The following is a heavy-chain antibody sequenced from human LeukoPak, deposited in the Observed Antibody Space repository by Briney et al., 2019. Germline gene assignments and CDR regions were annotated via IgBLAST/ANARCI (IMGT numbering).Heavy chain of an antibody. Sequence: SGRSLRLSCAASGFTFDDYAMHWVRQAPGKGLEWVSGISWNSGSIGYADSVKGRFTISRDNAKNSLYLQMNSLRAEDTALYYCAKDHYYDTGGYYSDYWGQGTLVTVSS. D-gene: IGHD3-22*01. CDR1: GFTFDDYA. V-gene: IGHV3-9*01. J-gene: IGHJ4*02. CDR2: ISWNSGSI. CDR3: AKDHYYDTGGYYSDY.